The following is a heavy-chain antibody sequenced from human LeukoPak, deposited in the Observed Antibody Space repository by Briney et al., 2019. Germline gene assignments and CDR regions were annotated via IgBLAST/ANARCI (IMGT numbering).Heavy chain of an antibody. CDR2: IGGRGDTI. D-gene: IGHD6-19*01. J-gene: IGHJ6*02. Sequence: GGSLRLSCAVSGFTFSDYYMSWIRQAPGKGLEWVSYIGGRGDTIYYADSVKGRFTISRDNPKNSLYLQMNSLRAEDTAVYYCASAIAVAGTSLYHYYYGLDVWGQGTTVTVSS. CDR3: ASAIAVAGTSLYHYYYGLDV. V-gene: IGHV3-11*01. CDR1: GFTFSDYY.